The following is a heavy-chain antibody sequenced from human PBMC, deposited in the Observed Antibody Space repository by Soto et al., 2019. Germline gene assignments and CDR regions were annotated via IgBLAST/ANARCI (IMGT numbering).Heavy chain of an antibody. V-gene: IGHV3-30-3*01. D-gene: IGHD3-22*01. CDR1: GFTFSAYA. CDR2: ISYDGNNR. Sequence: QEQLVESGGGVVQPGRSLRLSCAASGFTFSAYAMNWVRKAPGKGLEWVALISYDGNNRYYADSVKGRFTISRDNSKNTLYLQMNSLRGEDTAVYYCARDGNTYYYDRQDYWGQGSLVTVSS. J-gene: IGHJ4*02. CDR3: ARDGNTYYYDRQDY.